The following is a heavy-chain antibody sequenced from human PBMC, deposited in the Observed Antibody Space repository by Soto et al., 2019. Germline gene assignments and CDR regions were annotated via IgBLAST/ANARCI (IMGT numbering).Heavy chain of an antibody. CDR2: ISAYNGNT. Sequence: QVQLVQSGAEVKKPGASVKVSCKASGYTFTSYGISWVRQAPGQGLEWMGWISAYNGNTNYAQKLQGRVTMTTDTSTSTAYMELRCMSSDDTSVYYCARGVLRFLEWLFAFDIWGQGTMVTVSS. J-gene: IGHJ3*02. CDR1: GYTFTSYG. CDR3: ARGVLRFLEWLFAFDI. V-gene: IGHV1-18*01. D-gene: IGHD3-3*01.